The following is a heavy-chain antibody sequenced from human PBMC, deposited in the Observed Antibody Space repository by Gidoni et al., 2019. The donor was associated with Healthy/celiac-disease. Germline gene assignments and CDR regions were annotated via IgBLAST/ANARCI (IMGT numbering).Heavy chain of an antibody. V-gene: IGHV3-48*02. Sequence: EVQLVESGGGLVQPGGSLRLSCAASGFTFSSSSMNWVRQAPGKGLEWVSYISSSSSTIYYADSVKGRFTISRDNAKNSLYLQMNSLRDEDTAVYYCARGPHGSGYYHYYYGMDVWGQGTTVTVSS. D-gene: IGHD3-3*01. CDR1: GFTFSSSS. CDR2: ISSSSSTI. CDR3: ARGPHGSGYYHYYYGMDV. J-gene: IGHJ6*02.